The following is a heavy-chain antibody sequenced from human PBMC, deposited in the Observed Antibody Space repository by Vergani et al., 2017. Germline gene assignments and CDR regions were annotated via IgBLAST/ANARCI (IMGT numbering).Heavy chain of an antibody. D-gene: IGHD3-10*01. J-gene: IGHJ6*02. V-gene: IGHV4-59*01. CDR3: ARNMVRGVRYYSMDV. Sequence: QGKLQESGAGLVKPSETLALTCTVSGGSISSYYWSWIRQPPGKGLEWIGYIYYSGNTNYNPSLKSRVTISVDTSKNQFSLKLSSVTAADTAVYYCARNMVRGVRYYSMDVWGQGTTVTVSS. CDR1: GGSISSYY. CDR2: IYYSGNT.